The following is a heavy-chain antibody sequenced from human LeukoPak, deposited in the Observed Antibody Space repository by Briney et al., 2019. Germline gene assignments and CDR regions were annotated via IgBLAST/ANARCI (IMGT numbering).Heavy chain of an antibody. V-gene: IGHV3-30*03. CDR1: GFTFSSYS. J-gene: IGHJ4*02. CDR3: ARSYRSAWYYFDY. D-gene: IGHD6-19*01. CDR2: SSYDGSNK. Sequence: PGGSLRLSCAASGFTFSSYSMHWVRQAPGKRLEWVAVSSYDGSNKYYADPVKGRFTISRDTSKSTLYLQMNSLRAEDTAVYYCARSYRSAWYYFDYWGQGTLVSVSS.